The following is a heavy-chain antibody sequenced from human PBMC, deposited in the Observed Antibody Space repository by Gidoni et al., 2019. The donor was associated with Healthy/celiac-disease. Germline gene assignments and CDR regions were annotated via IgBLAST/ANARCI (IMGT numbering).Heavy chain of an antibody. CDR1: GYTFTSYY. CDR3: ARVGSSSRAFDI. D-gene: IGHD2-2*01. CDR2: ITPSGGST. J-gene: IGHJ3*02. V-gene: IGHV1-46*01. Sequence: QVQLVQSGAEVKKPGASVKVSCKASGYTFTSYYMHCVRQAPGQGLEWMGIITPSGGSTSYAQKFQGRVTMTRDTSTSTVYMELSSLRSEDTAVYYCARVGSSSRAFDIWGQGTMVTVSS.